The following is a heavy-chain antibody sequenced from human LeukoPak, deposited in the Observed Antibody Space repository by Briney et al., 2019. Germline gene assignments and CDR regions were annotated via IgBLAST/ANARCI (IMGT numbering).Heavy chain of an antibody. Sequence: LSLTCGVTGGSFNAYYWTWVRQAPGKGLEWVAVISYDGSNKYYADSVKGRFTISRDNSKNTLYLQMNSLRAEDTAVYYCAKSPYSSSWDFDYWGQGTLVTVSS. D-gene: IGHD6-13*01. CDR3: AKSPYSSSWDFDY. CDR2: ISYDGSNK. J-gene: IGHJ4*02. V-gene: IGHV3-30*18. CDR1: GGSFNAYY.